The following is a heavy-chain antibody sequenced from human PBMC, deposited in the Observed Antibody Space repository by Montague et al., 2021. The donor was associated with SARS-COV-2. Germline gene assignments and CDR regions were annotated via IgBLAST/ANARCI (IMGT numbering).Heavy chain of an antibody. Sequence: SETLSLTCAVSGGSISSSNWWSWVRQPPGKGLEWIGEIHHSGSTNYNPPLKSRVTMSVDRSKNHLSLRLSSVTAADTAMYYCARGGYGGWTGYYFDYWGQGTLVTVSS. CDR2: IHHSGST. CDR3: ARGGYGGWTGYYFDY. V-gene: IGHV4-4*02. CDR1: GGSISSSNW. D-gene: IGHD4/OR15-4a*01. J-gene: IGHJ4*02.